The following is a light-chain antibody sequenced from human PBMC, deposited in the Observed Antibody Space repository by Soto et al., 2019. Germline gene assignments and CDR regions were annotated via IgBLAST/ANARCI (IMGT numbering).Light chain of an antibody. Sequence: EIVLTQSPGTLSLSPGERATLSCRASQSVSSNYLAWYQHIPGQAPRLLIYGASTRATGIPDRFSGSGSGTDFTLAISRLEPEDFAMYYCQRYDTSPTTFGPGTKVDIK. V-gene: IGKV3-20*01. J-gene: IGKJ3*01. CDR1: QSVSSNY. CDR2: GAS. CDR3: QRYDTSPTT.